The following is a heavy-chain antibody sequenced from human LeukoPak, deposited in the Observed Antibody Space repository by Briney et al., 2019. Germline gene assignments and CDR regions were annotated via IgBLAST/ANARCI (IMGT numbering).Heavy chain of an antibody. J-gene: IGHJ4*02. V-gene: IGHV3-21*03. CDR3: ARGHYDVLTSTYKRTPDY. Sequence: GGSLRLSCAASGLTLSTFNVKWVRQAPGEGREWVSSTTSGGGYTYYAASVKGRFTTSRDNAKNSLSLRLDTLRAEDTAVYYCARGHYDVLTSTYKRTPDYWGQGTLVTVSS. D-gene: IGHD3-9*01. CDR1: GLTLSTFN. CDR2: TTSGGGYT.